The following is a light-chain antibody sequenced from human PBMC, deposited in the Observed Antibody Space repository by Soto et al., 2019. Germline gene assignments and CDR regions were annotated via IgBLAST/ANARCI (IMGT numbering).Light chain of an antibody. Sequence: EIVMTQSPATLSVSPGERATLSCRASQSVSSKVAWYQQKPGQAPRLLIYGASTRATGIPARFSGSGSGTEFTLTISRLQSEDFAVYYCQQYNNWLWTFGQGTKVEI. V-gene: IGKV3-15*01. CDR1: QSVSSK. CDR3: QQYNNWLWT. CDR2: GAS. J-gene: IGKJ1*01.